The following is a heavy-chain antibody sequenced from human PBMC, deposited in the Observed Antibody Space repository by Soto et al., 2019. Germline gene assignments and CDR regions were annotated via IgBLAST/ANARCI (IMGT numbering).Heavy chain of an antibody. D-gene: IGHD5-12*01. Sequence: QVQLVQSGAEVKKPGASVKVSCKASGYTFTSYYMHWVRQAPGQGLEWMGIINPSGGSTSYAQKFQGRVTMTRDTSTSTVYMELSSLRSEDTAVYYCARAAIVATRDSGSFSIFDYWGQGTLVTVSS. V-gene: IGHV1-46*01. J-gene: IGHJ4*02. CDR3: ARAAIVATRDSGSFSIFDY. CDR1: GYTFTSYY. CDR2: INPSGGST.